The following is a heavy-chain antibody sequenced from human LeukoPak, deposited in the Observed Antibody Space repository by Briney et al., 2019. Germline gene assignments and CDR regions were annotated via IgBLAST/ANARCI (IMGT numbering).Heavy chain of an antibody. Sequence: PSETLSLTCAVYGGSFSGYYWSWIRQPPGKGLEWIGEINHSGSTNYNPSLKSRVTISVDTSKNQFSLKLSSVTAADTAVYYCARVRTMSYSSSWTRNGAFDIWGQGTMVTVSS. CDR3: ARVRTMSYSSSWTRNGAFDI. V-gene: IGHV4-34*01. CDR1: GGSFSGYY. CDR2: INHSGST. D-gene: IGHD6-13*01. J-gene: IGHJ3*02.